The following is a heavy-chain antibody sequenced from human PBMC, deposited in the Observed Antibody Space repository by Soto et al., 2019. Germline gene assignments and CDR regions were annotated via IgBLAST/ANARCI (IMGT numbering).Heavy chain of an antibody. CDR2: IIPILGIA. CDR1: GGTFSSYT. CDR3: ARLINRDYGDYGHWFDP. D-gene: IGHD4-17*01. Sequence: QVQLVQSGAEVKKPGSSVKVSCKASGGTFSSYTISWVRQAPGQGLEWMGRIIPILGIANYAQKFQGRVTITADKSTSTAYMELSSLRSEDTAVYYCARLINRDYGDYGHWFDPWGQGTLVTVSS. V-gene: IGHV1-69*02. J-gene: IGHJ5*02.